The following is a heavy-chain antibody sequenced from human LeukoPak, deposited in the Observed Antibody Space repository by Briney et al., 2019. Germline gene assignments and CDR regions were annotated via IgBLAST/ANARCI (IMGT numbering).Heavy chain of an antibody. J-gene: IGHJ6*03. CDR1: GYTFTSYD. CDR3: ARGTGYSYGYHYYYYYCMDV. CDR2: MNPNSGNT. D-gene: IGHD5-18*01. Sequence: ASVKVSCKASGYTFTSYDINWVRQATGQGLEWMGWMNPNSGNTGYAQKFQGRVTMTRNTSISTAYMELSSLRSEDTAVYYCARGTGYSYGYHYYYYYCMDVWAKGPRSPSP. V-gene: IGHV1-8*01.